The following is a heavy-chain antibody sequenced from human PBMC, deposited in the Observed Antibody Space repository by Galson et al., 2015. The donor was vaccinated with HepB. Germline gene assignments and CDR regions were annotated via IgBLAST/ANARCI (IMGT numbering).Heavy chain of an antibody. CDR1: GYTFISYY. CDR3: ARGREYCSGGSCYSYFDY. Sequence: SVKVSCKASGYTFISYYMHWVRQAPGQGLEWMGIINPNSGSTSYAQKFQGRVTMTRDTSTITVYMELSSLGSEDTAVYYCARGREYCSGGSCYSYFDYWGQGTLVTVSS. CDR2: INPNSGST. J-gene: IGHJ4*02. V-gene: IGHV1-46*01. D-gene: IGHD2-15*01.